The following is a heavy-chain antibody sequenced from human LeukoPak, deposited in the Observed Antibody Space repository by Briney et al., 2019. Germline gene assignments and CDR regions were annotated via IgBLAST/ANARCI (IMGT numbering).Heavy chain of an antibody. V-gene: IGHV3-21*01. D-gene: IGHD4-23*01. CDR3: ARDRSVVTSPFDY. Sequence: GGSPRLSCAASGFTFSSYSMNWVRQAPGKGLEWVSPISSSSSYIYYADSVKGRFTISRDNAKNSLYLQMNSLRAEDTAVYYCARDRSVVTSPFDYWGQGTLVTVSS. CDR2: ISSSSSYI. J-gene: IGHJ4*02. CDR1: GFTFSSYS.